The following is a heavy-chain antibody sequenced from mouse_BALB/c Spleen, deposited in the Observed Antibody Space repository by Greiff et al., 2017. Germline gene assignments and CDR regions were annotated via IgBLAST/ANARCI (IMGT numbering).Heavy chain of an antibody. J-gene: IGHJ4*01. CDR2: ISSGGSYT. CDR1: GFTFSSYA. Sequence: EVKLVESGGGLVKPGGSLKLSCAASGFTFSSYAMSWVRQSPEKRLEWVAEISSGGSYTYYPDTVTGRFTISRDNAKNTLYLEMSSLRSEDTAMYYCAIYYDYDAMDYWGQGTSVTVSS. D-gene: IGHD2-1*01. V-gene: IGHV5-9-4*01. CDR3: AIYYDYDAMDY.